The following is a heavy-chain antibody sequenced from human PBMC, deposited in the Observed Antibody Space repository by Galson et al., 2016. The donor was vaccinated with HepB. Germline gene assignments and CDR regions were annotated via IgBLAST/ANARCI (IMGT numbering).Heavy chain of an antibody. D-gene: IGHD3-3*01. CDR1: GFTFSSYG. J-gene: IGHJ6*02. CDR3: AKGLYNDFWSGFPPYYDYVMDV. V-gene: IGHV3-30*18. CDR2: VSFDGSQK. Sequence: SLRLSCAASGFTFSSYGMHWVRQAPGQGLGWVAVVSFDGSQKYYPDSVKGRFAISRDNSKNTLFLHVSSLSSEDTAVYYCAKGLYNDFWSGFPPYYDYVMDVWGQGTTVTVSS.